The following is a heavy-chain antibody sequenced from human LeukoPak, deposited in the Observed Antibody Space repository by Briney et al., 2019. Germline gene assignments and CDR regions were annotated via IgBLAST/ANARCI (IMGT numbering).Heavy chain of an antibody. CDR1: GASIGSYY. CDR3: AREGLTTIGVIDV. D-gene: IGHD1-1*01. J-gene: IGHJ6*03. Sequence: PSETLSLTCSVSGASIGSYYWIWIRQPPGKGPKWLGTIYYSGNTKYNSSLKSRVSILADTSNNQFSLRLSSVTAADTAVYYCAREGLTTIGVIDVWGKGTTVTVSS. V-gene: IGHV4-59*01. CDR2: IYYSGNT.